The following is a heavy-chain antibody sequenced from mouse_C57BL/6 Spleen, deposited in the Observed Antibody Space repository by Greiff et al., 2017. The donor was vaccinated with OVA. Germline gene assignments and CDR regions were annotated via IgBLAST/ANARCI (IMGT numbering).Heavy chain of an antibody. D-gene: IGHD4-1*01. CDR3: AREATNWDGKAWFAY. J-gene: IGHJ3*01. V-gene: IGHV1-64*01. CDR2: IHPNSGST. CDR1: GYTFTSYW. Sequence: QVQLQQSGAELVKPGASVKLSCKASGYTFTSYWMHWVKQRPGQGLEWIGMIHPNSGSTNYNEKFKSKATLTVDKSSSTAYMQLSSLTSEDSAVYYCAREATNWDGKAWFAYWGQGTLVTVSA.